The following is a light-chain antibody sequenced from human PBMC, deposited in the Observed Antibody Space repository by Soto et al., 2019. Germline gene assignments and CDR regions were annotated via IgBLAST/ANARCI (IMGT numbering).Light chain of an antibody. V-gene: IGKV1-5*03. CDR2: KAS. CDR1: QSISSW. CDR3: QHYNSYPLT. Sequence: DIQMTQSPSTLSASVGDRVTITCRASQSISSWLAWYQQKPGKAPDLLIYKASSLQSGVPSRFSGSGSGTEFTLTLSSLQPDDFATYYCQHYNSYPLTFGGGNKVEIK. J-gene: IGKJ4*01.